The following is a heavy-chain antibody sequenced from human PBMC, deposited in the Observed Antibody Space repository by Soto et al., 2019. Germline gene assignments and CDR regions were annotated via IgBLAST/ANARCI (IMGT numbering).Heavy chain of an antibody. CDR3: ARVPPDDYYYYYYYMDV. D-gene: IGHD3-16*01. CDR2: ISGGSGST. CDR1: GFSFSTYA. V-gene: IGHV3-23*01. J-gene: IGHJ6*03. Sequence: EVQLLESGGGLVQPGGSLRLSCAASGFSFSTYAMSWVRQAPGKGLEWVSGISGGSGSTYYADSVKGRFTVSRDNSKNTLYLQMNSLRDGDTAVYYCARVPPDDYYYYYYYMDVWGKGTTVTVSS.